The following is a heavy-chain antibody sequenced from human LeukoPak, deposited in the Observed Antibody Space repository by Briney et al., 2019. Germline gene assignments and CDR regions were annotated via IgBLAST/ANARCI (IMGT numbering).Heavy chain of an antibody. CDR2: LGNDGDT. D-gene: IGHD1-26*01. CDR3: AKQEGWELGDYYFDY. Sequence: HPGGSLRLSCVASGFIFRDYAMSWVRQAPGKGLKRVSTLGNDGDTYYADSVKGRFTISRDNSRNTMYLQTNSLRAEDTALYYCAKQEGWELGDYYFDYWGQGTLITVSS. J-gene: IGHJ4*02. CDR1: GFIFRDYA. V-gene: IGHV3-23*01.